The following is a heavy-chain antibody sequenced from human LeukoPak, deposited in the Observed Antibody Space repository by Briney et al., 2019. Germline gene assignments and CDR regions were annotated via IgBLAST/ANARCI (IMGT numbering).Heavy chain of an antibody. CDR2: INPDSGGT. Sequence: ASVRVSCKASGYTFTSYGICWVRQAPGQGLEWMGWINPDSGGTIYAQNFQGRVTMTRDTSISTAYMGLSSLRSDDTAVYYCARDLGDTYGSVGDFDYWGQGTLVTVSS. CDR1: GYTFTSYG. CDR3: ARDLGDTYGSVGDFDY. V-gene: IGHV1-2*02. J-gene: IGHJ4*02. D-gene: IGHD3-10*01.